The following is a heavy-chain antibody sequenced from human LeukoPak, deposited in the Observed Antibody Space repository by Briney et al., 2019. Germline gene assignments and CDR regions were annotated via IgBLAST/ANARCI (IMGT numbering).Heavy chain of an antibody. J-gene: IGHJ6*03. CDR1: GGTFSSYA. Sequence: GASVKVSCKASGGTFSSYAISWVRQAPGQGLEWMGGIIPIFGTANYAQKFQGRVTITTDESTSTAYMELSSVRSEDTAVYYCARDLARWEMATIFPYYMDVWGKGTTVTVSS. D-gene: IGHD5-24*01. CDR2: IIPIFGTA. V-gene: IGHV1-69*05. CDR3: ARDLARWEMATIFPYYMDV.